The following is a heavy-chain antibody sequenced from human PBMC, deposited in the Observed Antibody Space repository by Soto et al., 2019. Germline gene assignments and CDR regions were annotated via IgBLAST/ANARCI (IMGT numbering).Heavy chain of an antibody. Sequence: SETLSLTCTVSGGSISSYYWSWIRQPPGKGLEWIGYIYYSGSTNYNPSLKSRVTISVDTSKNQFSLKLSSVTAADTAVYYCASRYGYCVDSWGQGDLVTVSS. D-gene: IGHD2-8*02. CDR3: ASRYGYCVDS. J-gene: IGHJ4*02. V-gene: IGHV4-59*08. CDR2: IYYSGST. CDR1: GGSISSYY.